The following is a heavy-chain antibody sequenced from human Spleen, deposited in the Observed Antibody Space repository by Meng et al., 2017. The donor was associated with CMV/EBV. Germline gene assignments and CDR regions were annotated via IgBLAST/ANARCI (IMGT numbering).Heavy chain of an antibody. CDR1: GSISSGDYD. CDR3: ARGNQRDGYNPYFDY. Sequence: GSISSGDYDWSWIRQPPGKGLEWIGSIYYSGNTYYTPSLKSRLTVSIDTSKIHFSLRLSSVTAADTAVYYCARGNQRDGYNPYFDYWGQGTQVTVSS. J-gene: IGHJ4*02. D-gene: IGHD5-24*01. V-gene: IGHV4-30-4*08. CDR2: IYYSGNT.